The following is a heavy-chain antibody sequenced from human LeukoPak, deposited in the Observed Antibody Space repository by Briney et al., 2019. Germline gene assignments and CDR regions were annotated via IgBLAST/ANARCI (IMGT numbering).Heavy chain of an antibody. D-gene: IGHD6-13*01. CDR1: GYTFTSYG. CDR2: ISAYNGNT. V-gene: IGHV1-18*01. CDR3: ARDPFPYSSSWYHYYYYGMDV. J-gene: IGHJ6*02. Sequence: ASVKVSCKASGYTFTSYGFSWVRQAPGQGLEWMGWISAYNGNTNYAQKLQGRVTMTTDTSTSTAYMELRSLRSDDTAVYYCARDPFPYSSSWYHYYYYGMDVWGQGTTVTVSS.